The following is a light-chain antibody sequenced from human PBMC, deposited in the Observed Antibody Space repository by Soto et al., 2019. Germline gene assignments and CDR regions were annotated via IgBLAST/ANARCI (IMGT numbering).Light chain of an antibody. V-gene: IGLV2-23*02. Sequence: QSALTQPASVSGSPGQSITLPCTGTSGDVGGYNLVSWYQQHPGKAPKLMIYEVTERPSGVSHRFSGSNSGNPASLTIAGLQPDAEADYNCCAYAGNSEVFGTGTKVTVL. CDR1: SGDVGGYNL. CDR2: EVT. CDR3: CAYAGNSEV. J-gene: IGLJ1*01.